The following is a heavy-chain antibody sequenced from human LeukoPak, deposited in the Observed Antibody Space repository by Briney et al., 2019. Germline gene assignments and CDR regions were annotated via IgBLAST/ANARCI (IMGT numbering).Heavy chain of an antibody. CDR2: IYYSGST. D-gene: IGHD3-22*01. J-gene: IGHJ4*02. CDR3: AREVNYYDSXXXDH. V-gene: IGHV4-59*01. CDR1: GGSISSYY. Sequence: PSETLSLTCTVSGGSISSYYWSWIRQPPGKGLEWIGYIYYSGSTNYNPSLKSRITISVDTSKNQFSLKLSSVTAADTAFYYCAREVNYYDSXXXDHWGQGTLVTVSS.